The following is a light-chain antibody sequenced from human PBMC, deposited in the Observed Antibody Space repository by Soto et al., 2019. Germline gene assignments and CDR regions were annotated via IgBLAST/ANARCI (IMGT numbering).Light chain of an antibody. CDR3: QQFNSYPLT. J-gene: IGKJ4*01. Sequence: DMQLTQSPSFLSASVGDRVTITCRASQGISSYLAWYLQKPGKAPKLLIYGASTLESGVPSRFSGSGSGTEFTLTISSLQPEDFATYYCQQFNSYPLTFGGGTKVEIK. V-gene: IGKV1-9*01. CDR1: QGISSY. CDR2: GAS.